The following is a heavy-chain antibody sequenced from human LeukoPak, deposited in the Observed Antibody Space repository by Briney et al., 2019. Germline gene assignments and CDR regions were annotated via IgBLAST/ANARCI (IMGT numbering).Heavy chain of an antibody. CDR3: ARSGRLGYCSGGSCFRWDY. CDR1: GYSFTNYW. V-gene: IGHV5-51*01. J-gene: IGHJ4*02. CDR2: IYPDDSDT. Sequence: GESLKISCKVSGYSFTNYWIGWVRQMPGKGLEWMGIIYPDDSDTKYSPSFQGQVTISADKSISTAYLQWSSLKASDTAMYYYARSGRLGYCSGGSCFRWDYWGQGTLVTVSS. D-gene: IGHD2-15*01.